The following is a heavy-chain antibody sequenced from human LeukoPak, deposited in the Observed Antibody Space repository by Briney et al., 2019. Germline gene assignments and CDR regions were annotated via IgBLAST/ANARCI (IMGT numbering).Heavy chain of an antibody. CDR3: ASGYQRLVRFDY. CDR1: GGTFSSYA. D-gene: IGHD6-19*01. J-gene: IGHJ4*02. Sequence: GASVKVSCKASGGTFSSYAISWVRQAPGQGLEWMGGIIPIFGTANYAQKFQGRVTITADESTSTAYMELSSLRSEDTAVYYCASGYQRLVRFDYWGQGTLVTVSS. CDR2: IIPIFGTA. V-gene: IGHV1-69*13.